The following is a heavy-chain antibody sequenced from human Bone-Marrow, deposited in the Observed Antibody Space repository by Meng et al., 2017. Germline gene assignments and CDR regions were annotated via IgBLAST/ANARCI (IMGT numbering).Heavy chain of an antibody. CDR1: GFTFSSYG. CDR3: TRRGDSAFWGGEGGRTH. CDR2: LWYDGSIK. D-gene: IGHD3-3*01. V-gene: IGHV3-33*01. J-gene: IGHJ1*01. Sequence: GGSLRLSCAASGFTFSSYGMPWVRQAPAKGLEWVPVLWYDGSIKYYADSVKGRFTISGDNSKTTLYLKINTLRAKNRAGIHVTRRGDSAFWGGEGGRTHW.